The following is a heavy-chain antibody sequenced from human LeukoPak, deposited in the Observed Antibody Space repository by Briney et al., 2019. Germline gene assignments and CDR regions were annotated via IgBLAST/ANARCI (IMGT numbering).Heavy chain of an antibody. J-gene: IGHJ6*02. D-gene: IGHD5-24*01. V-gene: IGHV3-74*01. Sequence: PGGSLRLSCAASGFTFSSYWMSWVRQAPGKGLVWVSRINSDGSSTSYADSVKGRFTISRDNAKNTLYLQMNSLRAEDTAVYYCARATSTGIFLYYYYGMDVWGQGTTVTVSS. CDR3: ARATSTGIFLYYYYGMDV. CDR1: GFTFSSYW. CDR2: INSDGSST.